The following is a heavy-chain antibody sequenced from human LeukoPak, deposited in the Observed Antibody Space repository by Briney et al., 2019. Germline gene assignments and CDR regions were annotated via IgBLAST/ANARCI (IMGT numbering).Heavy chain of an antibody. CDR3: AKSSCSSSSCCTDY. Sequence: GGSLRLSSAASGFTFSSYGMSWVRQAPGKGLEWVSTISGNGDKTYYADSVKGRFTISRDNSKNTLYLQMNSLRAEDTALFYCAKSSCSSSSCCTDYWGQGTLVSVPS. CDR1: GFTFSSYG. V-gene: IGHV3-23*01. J-gene: IGHJ4*02. D-gene: IGHD2-2*02. CDR2: ISGNGDKT.